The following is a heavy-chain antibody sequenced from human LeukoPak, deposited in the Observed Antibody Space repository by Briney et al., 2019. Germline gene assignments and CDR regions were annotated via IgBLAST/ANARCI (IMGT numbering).Heavy chain of an antibody. D-gene: IGHD3-3*01. CDR2: IYSGGST. Sequence: PGGSLRLSCAASGFTFSSYSMNWVRQAPGKGLEWVSVIYSGGSTYYADSVKGRFTISRDNSKNTLYLQMNSLRAEDAAIYYCAKGYSSNYYGIFDYWGQGTLVTVSS. V-gene: IGHV3-53*01. J-gene: IGHJ4*02. CDR1: GFTFSSYS. CDR3: AKGYSSNYYGIFDY.